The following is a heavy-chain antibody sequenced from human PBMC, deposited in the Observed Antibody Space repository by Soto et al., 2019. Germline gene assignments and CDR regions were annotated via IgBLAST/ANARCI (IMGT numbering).Heavy chain of an antibody. D-gene: IGHD6-19*01. Sequence: EVQLLESGGALVHPGGSLRLSCAASGFTFSSCAMNWVRQAPGKGLEWVSTISGSGGSAYYADSVKGRFTISKDNAKNTLYLQMNSLRAEDTAVYFCATEGSSGWYYFDYGGQGNLVTVSS. CDR3: ATEGSSGWYYFDY. J-gene: IGHJ4*02. CDR2: ISGSGGSA. V-gene: IGHV3-23*01. CDR1: GFTFSSCA.